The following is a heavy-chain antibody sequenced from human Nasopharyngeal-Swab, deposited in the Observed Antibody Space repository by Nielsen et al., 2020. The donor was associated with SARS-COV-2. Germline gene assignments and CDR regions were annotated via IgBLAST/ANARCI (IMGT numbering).Heavy chain of an antibody. Sequence: WIRQPPGKGLEWLGYIYYSGNTNYNPSLKSRVTISVDTSKNQFALKLSSVTAADTAVYYCAGGRDGYTNYYYYYGMDVWGQGTTVTVSS. V-gene: IGHV4-59*01. CDR3: AGGRDGYTNYYYYYGMDV. J-gene: IGHJ6*02. D-gene: IGHD5-24*01. CDR2: IYYSGNT.